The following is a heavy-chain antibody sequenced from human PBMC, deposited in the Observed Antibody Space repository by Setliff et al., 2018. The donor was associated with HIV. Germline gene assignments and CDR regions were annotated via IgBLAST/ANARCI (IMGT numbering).Heavy chain of an antibody. J-gene: IGHJ4*02. CDR2: IYPGDSDT. D-gene: IGHD3-10*01. V-gene: IGHV5-51*01. CDR3: ARHGQYGSGSYYNRPFDF. Sequence: GESLKISCKGSGYSFTSYWIAWLRQMPGKGLEWMGIIYPGDSDTRYGPSFQGQVTISAYKSISTAYLQWSSLKASDTAMYYCARHGQYGSGSYYNRPFDFGGQGTLVTVSS. CDR1: GYSFTSYW.